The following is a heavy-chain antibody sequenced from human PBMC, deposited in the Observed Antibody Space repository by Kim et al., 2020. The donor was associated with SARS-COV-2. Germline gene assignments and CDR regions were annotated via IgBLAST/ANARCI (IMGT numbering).Heavy chain of an antibody. Sequence: VKGRFTISRDDSKNTLYLQMNSLKTEDTAVYYCTTIYYDSSGYYHDAFDIWGQGTMVTVSS. D-gene: IGHD3-22*01. J-gene: IGHJ3*02. CDR3: TTIYYDSSGYYHDAFDI. V-gene: IGHV3-15*01.